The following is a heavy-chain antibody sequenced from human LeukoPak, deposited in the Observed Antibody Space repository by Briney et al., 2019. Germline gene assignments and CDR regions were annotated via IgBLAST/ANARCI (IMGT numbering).Heavy chain of an antibody. V-gene: IGHV1-2*02. J-gene: IGHJ4*02. CDR3: ARGQTRLRLGYCSGGSCYGNFDY. Sequence: ASVTVSFKASGYTFTGYYMHWVRQAPGQGLEWMGWINPNSGGTNYAQKFQGRVTMTRDTSISTAYMELSRLRSDDTAVYYCARGQTRLRLGYCSGGSCYGNFDYWGQGTLVTVSS. CDR1: GYTFTGYY. D-gene: IGHD2-15*01. CDR2: INPNSGGT.